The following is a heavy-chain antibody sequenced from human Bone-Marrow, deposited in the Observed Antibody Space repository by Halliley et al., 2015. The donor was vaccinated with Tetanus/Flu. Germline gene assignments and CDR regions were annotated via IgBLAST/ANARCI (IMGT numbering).Heavy chain of an antibody. Sequence: MGLTYPSDSDTKYTPPFQGQVTISVDKSISAAYLQWSSLKASDPAMYYCATLIIVAGKGFDYWGQGSLVTVSS. D-gene: IGHD6-19*01. CDR2: TYPSDSDT. J-gene: IGHJ4*02. V-gene: IGHV5-51*01. CDR3: ATLIIVAGKGFDY.